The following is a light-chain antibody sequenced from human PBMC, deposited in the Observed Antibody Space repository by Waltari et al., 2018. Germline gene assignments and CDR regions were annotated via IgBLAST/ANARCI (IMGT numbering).Light chain of an antibody. V-gene: IGLV2-14*01. Sequence: QSALTQPASVSGSPGQSITISCTGTRSDVGAYNHVSWFRQYPGTAPELIIYDVYNRPVGVSSRFSGSKSGNTASLTISGLQAGDEGDYYCSSYTDTKTYVFGSGTTVSVV. CDR1: RSDVGAYNH. J-gene: IGLJ1*01. CDR3: SSYTDTKTYV. CDR2: DVY.